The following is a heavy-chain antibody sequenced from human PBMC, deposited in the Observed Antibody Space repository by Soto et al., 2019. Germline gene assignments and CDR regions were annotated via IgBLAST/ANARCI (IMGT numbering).Heavy chain of an antibody. V-gene: IGHV3-66*01. J-gene: IGHJ4*02. CDR1: GFTVSSNY. CDR3: ARTFKGLYFDF. CDR2: IYSGGST. Sequence: GGSLRLSCAASGFTVSSNYMSWVRQAPGKGLEWVSVIYSGGSTYYADSVKGRFTISRDNSKNTLYLQMNSLRAEDTAVYYCARTFKGLYFDFWGQGTLVTVSS.